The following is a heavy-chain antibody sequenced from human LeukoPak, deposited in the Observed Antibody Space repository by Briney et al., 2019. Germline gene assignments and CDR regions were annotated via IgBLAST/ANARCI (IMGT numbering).Heavy chain of an antibody. V-gene: IGHV6-1*01. CDR3: ARAVIGTTRYFES. D-gene: IGHD1-1*01. CDR1: GDSVSTNSVA. Sequence: SQTLSLTCAISGDSVSTNSVAYNWIRQSPSRGLEWLGRKYYRSKWNYEYAVSVRSRITVNLDTSKNQFSLQLNSVTPDDTAVYYCARAVIGTTRYFESWGQGTLVTVSS. CDR2: KYYRSKWNY. J-gene: IGHJ4*02.